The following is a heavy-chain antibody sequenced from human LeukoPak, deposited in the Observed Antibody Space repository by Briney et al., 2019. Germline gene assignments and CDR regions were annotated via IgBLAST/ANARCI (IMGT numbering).Heavy chain of an antibody. Sequence: GGSLRLSCAASGNYWIHWVRQAPGKGLVWVSHINSDGSWTSYAASVKGRFTISKDNAKNTVYLQMNSLRAEDTAVYYCVSFYETYWGRGTLVTVSS. CDR3: VSFYETY. CDR1: GNYW. J-gene: IGHJ4*02. D-gene: IGHD2/OR15-2a*01. V-gene: IGHV3-74*01. CDR2: INSDGSWT.